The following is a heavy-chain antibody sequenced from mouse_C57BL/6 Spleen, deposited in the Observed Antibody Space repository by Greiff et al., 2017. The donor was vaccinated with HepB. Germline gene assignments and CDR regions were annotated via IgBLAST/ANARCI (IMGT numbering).Heavy chain of an antibody. J-gene: IGHJ2*01. V-gene: IGHV1-47*01. D-gene: IGHD2-4*01. Sequence: QVQLKESGAELVKPGASVKMSCKASGYTFTTYPIEWMKQNHGKSLEWIGNFHPYNDDTKYNEKFKGKATFTVEKSSSTVYLELSRLTSDDSAVYYCARGDDYDGASFDYWGQGTTLTVSS. CDR2: FHPYNDDT. CDR3: ARGDDYDGASFDY. CDR1: GYTFTTYP.